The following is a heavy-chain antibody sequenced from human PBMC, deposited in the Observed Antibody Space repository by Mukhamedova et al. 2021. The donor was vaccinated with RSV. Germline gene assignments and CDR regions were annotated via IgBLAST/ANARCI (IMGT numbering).Heavy chain of an antibody. Sequence: APGKGLEWVSGISVSGDRTYYADSVKGRLTISRDSSKNTLYLQMNSLRAEDTAVYYCAKSDLPQISRFLECDYWGQGTLVTVSS. V-gene: IGHV3-23*01. CDR3: AKSDLPQISRFLECDY. J-gene: IGHJ4*02. D-gene: IGHD3-3*01. CDR2: ISVSGDRT.